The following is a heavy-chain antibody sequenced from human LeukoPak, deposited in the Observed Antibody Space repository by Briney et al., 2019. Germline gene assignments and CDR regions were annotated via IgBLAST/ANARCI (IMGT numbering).Heavy chain of an antibody. CDR1: GFTFSSYA. CDR3: AKYSHDSSGSFDY. CDR2: ISGSGGST. J-gene: IGHJ4*02. D-gene: IGHD3-22*01. Sequence: GGSLRLSCAASGFTFSSYAMSWVRQAPGKGLEWVSAISGSGGSTYYADSVKGRFTISRDNSNNTLYLQMNSLRAEDTAVYYCAKYSHDSSGSFDYWGQGTLVTVSS. V-gene: IGHV3-23*01.